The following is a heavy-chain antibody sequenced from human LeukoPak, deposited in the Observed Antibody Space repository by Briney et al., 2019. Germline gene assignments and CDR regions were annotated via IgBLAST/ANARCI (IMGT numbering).Heavy chain of an antibody. CDR3: ARDGYSYGPGYNWFDP. Sequence: PGGSLRLSCAASGFTFSSYSMNWVRQAPGKGLEWVSYISSSSSTIYYADSVKGRFTISRDNAKNSLYLQMNSLRAEDTALYYCARDGYSYGPGYNWFDPWGQGTLVTVSS. CDR1: GFTFSSYS. V-gene: IGHV3-48*04. D-gene: IGHD5-18*01. CDR2: ISSSSSTI. J-gene: IGHJ5*02.